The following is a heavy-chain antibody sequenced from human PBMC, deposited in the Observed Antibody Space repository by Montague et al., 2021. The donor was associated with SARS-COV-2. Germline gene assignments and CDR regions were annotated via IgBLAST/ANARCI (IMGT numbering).Heavy chain of an antibody. CDR3: ARDLTYGSGRSYYYYGMDV. J-gene: IGHJ6*02. CDR1: GFTVSSNY. V-gene: IGHV3-53*04. D-gene: IGHD3-10*01. CDR2: IYSGGST. Sequence: SLRLSCAASGFTVSSNYMSWVRQAPGKGLEWVSVIYSGGSTYYADSVKGRFTISRHNSKNTLYLQMNSLRAEDTAVYYCARDLTYGSGRSYYYYGMDVWGQGTTVIVSS.